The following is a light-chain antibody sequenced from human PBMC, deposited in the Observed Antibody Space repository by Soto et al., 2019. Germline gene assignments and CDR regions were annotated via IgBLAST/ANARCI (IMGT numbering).Light chain of an antibody. CDR1: QSFLYSSNNKNY. V-gene: IGKV4-1*01. CDR3: QQYYSTPLT. Sequence: IVMTQSPESLALSLCTKPSINCKSSQSFLYSSNNKNYLAWYQQKPGQPPKLLIYWASTRESGVPDRFSGSGSGTDFTLTISSLPAEEVAVYCCQQYYSTPLTCGGGTKVDI. CDR2: WAS. J-gene: IGKJ4*01.